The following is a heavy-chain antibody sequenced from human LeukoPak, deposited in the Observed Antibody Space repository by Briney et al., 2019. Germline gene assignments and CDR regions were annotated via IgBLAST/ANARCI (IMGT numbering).Heavy chain of an antibody. Sequence: GGSLRLSCAASGFTFSSYWMSWVRQAPGKGLEWVANIKQDGSEKYYVDSVKGRFTISRDNSKNTLYLQMNSLRAEDTAVYYCARDRDRGYSYGLFYFDYWGQGTLVTVSS. CDR1: GFTFSSYW. J-gene: IGHJ4*02. CDR3: ARDRDRGYSYGLFYFDY. CDR2: IKQDGSEK. D-gene: IGHD5-18*01. V-gene: IGHV3-7*01.